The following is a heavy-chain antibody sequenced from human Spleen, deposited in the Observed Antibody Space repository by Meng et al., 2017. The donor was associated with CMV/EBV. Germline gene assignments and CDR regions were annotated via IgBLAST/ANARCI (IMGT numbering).Heavy chain of an antibody. Sequence: GESLKISCAASGFTFSSYAMNWVRQAPGKGLQWVAVISYDGSNKYYADSLKGRFTISRDNSKNTLYLQMSRLRPEDTSLYYCARTNLWFGELSPFDIWGQGTTVTVSS. CDR2: ISYDGSNK. CDR1: GFTFSSYA. J-gene: IGHJ3*02. D-gene: IGHD3-10*01. V-gene: IGHV3-30-3*01. CDR3: ARTNLWFGELSPFDI.